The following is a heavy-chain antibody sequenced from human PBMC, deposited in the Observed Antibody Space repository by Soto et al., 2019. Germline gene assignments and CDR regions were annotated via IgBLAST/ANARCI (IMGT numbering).Heavy chain of an antibody. V-gene: IGHV4-31*03. CDR1: GDSISSTNYY. J-gene: IGHJ4*02. Sequence: QVQLQESGPGLVKPSQTLSLTCNVSGDSISSTNYYWSWIRQHPGKGLEWMGYIYYRGSTYYNPSLKGRVTMSVDTSKNQVSLNLSSVTAADTAVYYCARAFRAGNFDYWGQGTLVTVSS. CDR2: IYYRGST. CDR3: ARAFRAGNFDY.